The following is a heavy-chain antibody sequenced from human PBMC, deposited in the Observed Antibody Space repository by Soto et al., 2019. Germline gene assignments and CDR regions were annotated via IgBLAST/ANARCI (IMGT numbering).Heavy chain of an antibody. J-gene: IGHJ6*03. V-gene: IGHV3-21*01. Sequence: GGSLRLSCAASGFTFSSYSMNWVRQAPGKGLEWVSSISSSSSYIYYADSVKGRFTISRDNAKNSLYLQMNSLRAEDTAVYYCARDWADIWTGWVYYYYYYMDVWGKGTTVTVSS. D-gene: IGHD3-9*01. CDR2: ISSSSSYI. CDR1: GFTFSSYS. CDR3: ARDWADIWTGWVYYYYYYMDV.